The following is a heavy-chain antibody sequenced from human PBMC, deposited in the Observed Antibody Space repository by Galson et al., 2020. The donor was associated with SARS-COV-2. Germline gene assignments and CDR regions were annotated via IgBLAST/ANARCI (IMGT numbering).Heavy chain of an antibody. CDR1: RFSLYSSGVG. CDR3: AHRLWYYFDY. V-gene: IGHV2-5*02. CDR2: LFWDDDK. J-gene: IGHJ4*03. Sequence: SGPTLVKPTQTLTLTCTLSRFSLYSSGVGVGWIRQPPEKALEWLALLFWDDDKRYSPSLESRLTITKDTSKNQVVLTMTNMDPVDTATYFCAHRLWYYFDYWGQGTLVTVSS. D-gene: IGHD2-15*01.